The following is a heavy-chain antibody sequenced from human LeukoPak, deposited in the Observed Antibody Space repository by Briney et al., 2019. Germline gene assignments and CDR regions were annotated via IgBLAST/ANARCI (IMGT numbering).Heavy chain of an antibody. CDR1: GFTVSSNY. D-gene: IGHD3-10*01. V-gene: IGHV3-53*05. CDR3: ARVPAYGSGSYSYYYYMDV. J-gene: IGHJ6*03. CDR2: IYSGGST. Sequence: GGSLRLSCAASGFTVSSNYMSWVRQAPGKGLEWVSVIYSGGSTYYADSVKGRFTISRDNSKNTLYLQMNSLRAEDTAVYYCARVPAYGSGSYSYYYYMDVWGKGTTVTVSS.